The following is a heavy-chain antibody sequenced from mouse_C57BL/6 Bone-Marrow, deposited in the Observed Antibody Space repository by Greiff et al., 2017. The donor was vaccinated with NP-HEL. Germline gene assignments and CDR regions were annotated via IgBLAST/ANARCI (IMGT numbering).Heavy chain of an antibody. CDR3: ARDGSNWPFAY. CDR2: INYDGSST. Sequence: EVMLVESEGGLVQPGSSMKLSCTASGFTFSDYYMAWVRQVPEKGLEWVANINYDGSSTYYLDSLKSRFIISRDNAKHILYLQMSSLKSEDTATYYCARDGSNWPFAYWGQGTLVTVSA. J-gene: IGHJ3*01. V-gene: IGHV5-16*01. CDR1: GFTFSDYY. D-gene: IGHD4-1*01.